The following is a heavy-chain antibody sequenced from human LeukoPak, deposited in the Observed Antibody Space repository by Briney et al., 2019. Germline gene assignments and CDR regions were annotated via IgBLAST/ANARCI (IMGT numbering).Heavy chain of an antibody. J-gene: IGHJ5*02. CDR1: GYTFTTYG. CDR3: ARLQGPFTWIDP. Sequence: ASVKVSCKSSGYTFTTYGIIWVRQAPGQGLEWLGWIGAYNGHTYYAQKLQGRVTMTTDTSTRTAFMELRSLRPDDTAVYFCARLQGPFTWIDPWGQGTLATVSS. CDR2: IGAYNGHT. V-gene: IGHV1-18*01.